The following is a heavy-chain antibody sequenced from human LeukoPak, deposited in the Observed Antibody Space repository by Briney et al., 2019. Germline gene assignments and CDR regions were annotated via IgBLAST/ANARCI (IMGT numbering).Heavy chain of an antibody. CDR3: AKNFGGVMYYFDY. V-gene: IGHV3-30-3*02. CDR2: ISYDGSNK. CDR1: GFTFSSYA. D-gene: IGHD3-16*01. J-gene: IGHJ4*02. Sequence: GGSLRLSCAASGFTFSSYAMHWVRQAPGKGLEWVAVISYDGSNKYYADSVKGRFTISRDNSKNTLYLQMNSLRAEDTAVYYCAKNFGGVMYYFDYWGQGTLVTVSS.